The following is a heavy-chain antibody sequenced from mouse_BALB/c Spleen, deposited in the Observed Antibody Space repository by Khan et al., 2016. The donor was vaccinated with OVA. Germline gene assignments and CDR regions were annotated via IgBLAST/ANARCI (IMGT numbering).Heavy chain of an antibody. J-gene: IGHJ4*01. CDR3: ARDGSRYNYAMDY. CDR1: GYSITSDYA. V-gene: IGHV3-2*02. D-gene: IGHD2-3*01. CDR2: KSSSGST. Sequence: EVKLLESGPGLVKPSQSLSLTCTVTGYSITSDYAWNGIRQFPGNKLEWMGYKSSSGSTNYNPALKSRISITRDTSKNQFFLQLNSVTTEDTATYYCARDGSRYNYAMDYWGQGTSVTVSS.